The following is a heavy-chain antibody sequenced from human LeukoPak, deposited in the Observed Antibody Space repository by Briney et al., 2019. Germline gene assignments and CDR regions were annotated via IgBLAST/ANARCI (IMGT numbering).Heavy chain of an antibody. V-gene: IGHV4-4*02. CDR3: ARHSAGIAAAGNDY. J-gene: IGHJ4*02. Sequence: SETLSLTCSVSGDSISTNEWWSWVRQPPGKGLEWIGEVFHSGSTNYNPSLKSRVTISVDTSKNQFSLKLSSVTAADTAVYYCARHSAGIAAAGNDYWGQGTLVTVSS. CDR1: GDSISTNEW. CDR2: VFHSGST. D-gene: IGHD6-13*01.